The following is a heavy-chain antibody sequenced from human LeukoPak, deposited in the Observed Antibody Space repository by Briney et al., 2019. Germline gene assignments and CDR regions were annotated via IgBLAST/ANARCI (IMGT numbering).Heavy chain of an antibody. J-gene: IGHJ4*02. V-gene: IGHV1-69*13. CDR3: ARAPYYYDSSGYYAPSLSYFDY. CDR2: IIPIFGTA. D-gene: IGHD3-22*01. Sequence: APVKVSCKASGGTFSSYAISWVRQAPGQGLEWMGGIIPIFGTANYAQKFQGRVTITADESTSTAYMELSSLRSEDTAVYYCARAPYYYDSSGYYAPSLSYFDYWGQGTLVTVSS. CDR1: GGTFSSYA.